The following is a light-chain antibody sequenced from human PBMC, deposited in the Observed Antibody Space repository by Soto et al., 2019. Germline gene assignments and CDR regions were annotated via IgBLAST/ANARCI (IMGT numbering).Light chain of an antibody. V-gene: IGKV1-8*01. Sequence: AIRMTQSPSSFSASTGDRVTITCRASQGISSYLAWYQQKPGKAPKLLIYAASSLQSGVPSRFSGSGSGTDFTLTISSLQPEDFGTYYCQRSYITPWTFGQGTKVDIK. CDR3: QRSYITPWT. CDR2: AAS. J-gene: IGKJ1*01. CDR1: QGISSY.